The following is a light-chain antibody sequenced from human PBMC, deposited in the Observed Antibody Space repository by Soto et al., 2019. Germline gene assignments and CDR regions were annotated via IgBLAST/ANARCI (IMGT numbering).Light chain of an antibody. V-gene: IGKV3-20*01. CDR1: QSLLHSNGYNY. J-gene: IGKJ5*01. Sequence: DIVMTQSPLSLPVTPGEPASISCRSSQSLLHSNGYNYLAWYQQKPGQAPRLLIYGASSRATGIPDRFSGSGSGTDFTLTISRLEPEDFAVYYCQQYGSSSITFGQGTRLEIK. CDR2: GAS. CDR3: QQYGSSSIT.